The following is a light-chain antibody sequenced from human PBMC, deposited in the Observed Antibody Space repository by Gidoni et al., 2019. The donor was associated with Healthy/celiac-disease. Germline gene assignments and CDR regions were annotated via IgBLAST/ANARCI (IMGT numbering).Light chain of an antibody. V-gene: IGKV4-1*01. CDR3: QQYDRTPIT. CDR2: WAS. J-gene: IGKJ5*01. CDR1: QSVLYSSNNKNY. Sequence: DIVMTQSPASLAVSLGERATINCKSSQSVLYSSNNKNYIAWYQQKPGQPPKLLIYWASTRESGVADRFSGSGSGTDFTLTISSLQAEDVEVYYCQQYDRTPITFGQGTRLEIK.